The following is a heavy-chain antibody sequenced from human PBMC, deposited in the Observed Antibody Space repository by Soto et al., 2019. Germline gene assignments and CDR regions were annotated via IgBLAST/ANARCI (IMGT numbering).Heavy chain of an antibody. V-gene: IGHV3-53*01. CDR1: GFTVSSNY. D-gene: IGHD5-18*01. CDR2: IYSGGST. Sequence: GGSLRLSCAASGFTVSSNYMSWVRQAPGKGLEWVSVIYSGGSTYYADSVKGRFTISRDNSQNTLYHQMNSLRAEATAAYYCARSGYSYGPFDYWGQGTLVTVSS. J-gene: IGHJ4*02. CDR3: ARSGYSYGPFDY.